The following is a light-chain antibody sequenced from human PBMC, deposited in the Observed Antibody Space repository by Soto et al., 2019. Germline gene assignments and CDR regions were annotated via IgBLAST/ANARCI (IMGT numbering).Light chain of an antibody. CDR1: SSDVGAYNY. CDR3: FSFTTSNTHV. Sequence: QSALTQPASVSGSPGQSITISCTGTSSDVGAYNYVSWFQQHPDKAPKLMIYEVSNRPSGVSNRFSGSKSGNAASLTISGLQAEDEVYYFCFSFTTSNTHVFGTGTKLTVL. V-gene: IGLV2-14*01. CDR2: EVS. J-gene: IGLJ1*01.